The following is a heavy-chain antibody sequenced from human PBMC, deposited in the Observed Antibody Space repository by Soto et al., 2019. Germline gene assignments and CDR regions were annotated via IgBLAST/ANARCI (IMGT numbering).Heavy chain of an antibody. Sequence: EVQLVESGGGLVQPGGSLRLSCTASGFIVSGNYMTWVRQAPGKGLEWISTIYSGGITYYADSVKGRFTISRDNSKNTLYLQVNSLRAEDTAVYYCARADSSGYHFDYWGQGALVTVSS. CDR1: GFIVSGNY. J-gene: IGHJ4*02. CDR2: IYSGGIT. CDR3: ARADSSGYHFDY. D-gene: IGHD3-22*01. V-gene: IGHV3-66*01.